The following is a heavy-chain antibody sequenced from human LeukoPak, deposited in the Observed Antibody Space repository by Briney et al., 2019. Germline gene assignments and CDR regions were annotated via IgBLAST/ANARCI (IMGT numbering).Heavy chain of an antibody. J-gene: IGHJ4*02. CDR2: ISPNNGDT. CDR3: VRSPIGASAY. V-gene: IGHV1-2*02. D-gene: IGHD3-10*01. CDR1: GYTFTDSY. Sequence: ASVKVSCKPSGYTFTDSYIHWVRQAPGVGLQWMGWISPNNGDTKYAEDFQDRVTMTRDTSISTACMELTGLTPADTAVYYCVRSPIGASAYWGRGTLVTVSS.